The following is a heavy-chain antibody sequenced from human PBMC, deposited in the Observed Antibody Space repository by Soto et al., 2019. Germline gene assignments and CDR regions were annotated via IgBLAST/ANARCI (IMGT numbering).Heavy chain of an antibody. CDR3: TRGSSMIANDDFGY. CDR1: GFAVSSYS. J-gene: IGHJ4*02. CDR2: MSFDGNSK. D-gene: IGHD2-21*01. V-gene: IGHV3-30-3*01. Sequence: GGSLRLSCAASGFAVSSYSMHWVRQAPCKGLEWVAAMSFDGNSKYFADSVKGRFKISRDTSKNTWSLEMESLGVEDSALYHCTRGSSMIANDDFGYWGQGAQVTVSS.